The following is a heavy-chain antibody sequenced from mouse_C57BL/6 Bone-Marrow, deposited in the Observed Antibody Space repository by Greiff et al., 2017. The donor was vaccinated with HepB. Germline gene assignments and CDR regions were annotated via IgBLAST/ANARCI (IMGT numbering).Heavy chain of an antibody. CDR3: ARQVSSTMITTRAMDY. CDR1: GYAFTNYL. V-gene: IGHV1-54*01. CDR2: INPGSGGT. Sequence: QVQLQQSGAELVRPGTSVKVSCKASGYAFTNYLIEWVKQRPGQGLEWIGVINPGSGGTNYNEKFKGKATLTADKSSSTAYMQLSSLTSEDSAVYFCARQVSSTMITTRAMDYWGQGTSVTVSS. D-gene: IGHD2-4*01. J-gene: IGHJ4*01.